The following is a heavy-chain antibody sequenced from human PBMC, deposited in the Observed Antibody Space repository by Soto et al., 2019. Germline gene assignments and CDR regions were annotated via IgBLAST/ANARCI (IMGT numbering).Heavy chain of an antibody. CDR1: GGSISSGGYS. J-gene: IGHJ4*02. CDR3: ARVFLSVVVPAAYFDY. V-gene: IGHV4-30-2*01. Sequence: SETLSLTCAVSGGSISSGGYSWSWIRQPPGKGLEWIGYIYHSGSTYYNPSLKSRVTISVDRSKNQFSLKLSSVTAADTAVYYCARVFLSVVVPAAYFDYWGPGILVTVFS. CDR2: IYHSGST. D-gene: IGHD2-2*01.